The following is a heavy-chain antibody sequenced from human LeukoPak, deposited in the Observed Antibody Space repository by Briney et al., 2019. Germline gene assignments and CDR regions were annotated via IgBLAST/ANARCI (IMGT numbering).Heavy chain of an antibody. CDR1: GYSFANFW. J-gene: IGHJ6*03. CDR3: ARRAGTLNYYYFYMDV. D-gene: IGHD3-10*01. V-gene: IGHV5-51*01. Sequence: GESLKISCEGSGYSFANFWIVWVRKMPGKGLEWMGIIYPDDSDTKYNPSFQGQVTISADKSISTAYLQWSSLKASDTAIYYCARRAGTLNYYYFYMDVWGKGTTVTVSS. CDR2: IYPDDSDT.